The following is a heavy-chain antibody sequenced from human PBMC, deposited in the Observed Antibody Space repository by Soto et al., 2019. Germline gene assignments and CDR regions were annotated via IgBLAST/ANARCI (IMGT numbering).Heavy chain of an antibody. D-gene: IGHD4-17*01. Sequence: GLEYVSAISSDGGSTYYADSVKGRFTISRDNSKNTLFLQMNSLRAEDTAVYSFFKPAGDYRDSNADSAIWG. CDR2: ISSDGGST. J-gene: IGHJ6*03. V-gene: IGHV3-64D*06. CDR3: FKPAGDYRDSNADSAI.